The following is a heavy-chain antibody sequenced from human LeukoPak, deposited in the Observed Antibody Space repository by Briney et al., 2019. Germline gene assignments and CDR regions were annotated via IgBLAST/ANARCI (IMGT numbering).Heavy chain of an antibody. J-gene: IGHJ4*02. CDR2: IAYDGSNK. D-gene: IGHD4-17*01. V-gene: IGHV3-30*18. Sequence: PGGSLRLSCAASGFTFSSNGMHWVRQAPGKGLEWVAVIAYDGSNKYYADSVKGRFTISRDNSKTTLYLQMSSLRAEDTAVYYCAKDLLRGPFENWGQGTLVTVSS. CDR3: AKDLLRGPFEN. CDR1: GFTFSSNG.